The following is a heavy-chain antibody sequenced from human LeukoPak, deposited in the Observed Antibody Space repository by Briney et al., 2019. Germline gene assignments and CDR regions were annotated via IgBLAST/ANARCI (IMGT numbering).Heavy chain of an antibody. D-gene: IGHD1-26*01. Sequence: SETLSLTCAVYGGSFSGYYWSWIRQPPGKGLEWIGEINHSGSTNYNPSLKSRVTISVDKSKNQFSLKLSSVTAADTAVYYCARGVGAALVDAFDIWGQGTMVTVSS. V-gene: IGHV4-34*01. CDR1: GGSFSGYY. CDR2: INHSGST. J-gene: IGHJ3*02. CDR3: ARGVGAALVDAFDI.